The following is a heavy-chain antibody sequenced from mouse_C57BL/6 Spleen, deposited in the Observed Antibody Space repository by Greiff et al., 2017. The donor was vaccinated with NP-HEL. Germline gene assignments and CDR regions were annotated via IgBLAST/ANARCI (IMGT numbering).Heavy chain of an antibody. CDR2: ISSGGSYT. V-gene: IGHV5-6*01. D-gene: IGHD4-1*01. J-gene: IGHJ4*01. CDR3: ARQTGTGYYAMDY. Sequence: EVQGVESGGDLVKPGGSLKLSCAASGFTFSSYGMSWVRQTPDKRLEWVATISSGGSYTYYPDSVKGRFTISRDNAKNTLYLQMSSLKSEDTAMYYCARQTGTGYYAMDYWGQGTSVTVSS. CDR1: GFTFSSYG.